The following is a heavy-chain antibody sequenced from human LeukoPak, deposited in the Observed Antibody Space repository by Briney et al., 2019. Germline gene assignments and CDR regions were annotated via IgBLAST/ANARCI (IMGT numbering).Heavy chain of an antibody. CDR1: GDSITSYY. V-gene: IGHV4-59*12. D-gene: IGHD3-10*01. Sequence: SETLSLTCTVSGDSITSYYWSWIRQPPGKGLEWIGHIYYSGRPNYNPSLKSRVTMSVDTSKNQFSLKLSSVTAADTAVYYCAREVVAYYYGSGSYFDPWGQGTLVTVSS. J-gene: IGHJ5*02. CDR2: IYYSGRP. CDR3: AREVVAYYYGSGSYFDP.